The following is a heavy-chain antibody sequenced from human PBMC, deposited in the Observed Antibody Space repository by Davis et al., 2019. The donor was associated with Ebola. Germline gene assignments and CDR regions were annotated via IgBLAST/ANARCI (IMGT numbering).Heavy chain of an antibody. Sequence: PGGSLRLSCAASGFVFSDFSMNWVRQAPGKGLEWITYITKGSDAIHYADSVKGRFTVSRDNAKNSVFLQMSSLGDEDSAVYYCARDRFFAFDFWSQGVHVSVS. V-gene: IGHV3-48*02. D-gene: IGHD3/OR15-3a*01. CDR3: ARDRFFAFDF. CDR2: ITKGSDAI. J-gene: IGHJ4*02. CDR1: GFVFSDFS.